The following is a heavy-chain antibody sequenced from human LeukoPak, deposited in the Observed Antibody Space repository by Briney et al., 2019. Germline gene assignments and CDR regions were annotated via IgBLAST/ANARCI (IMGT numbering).Heavy chain of an antibody. CDR2: INSDGSST. D-gene: IGHD3-10*01. J-gene: IGHJ5*01. CDR1: GFTFSSDW. V-gene: IGHV3-74*01. Sequence: GGSLRLSCAASGFTFSSDWMHWVRQAPGKGLVWDSRINSDGSSTSYADSVKGRLTISRDNAKNTLYLEMNSLRAEDTAVYYCARVATTMVRNALDSWGQGTLVTVSS. CDR3: ARVATTMVRNALDS.